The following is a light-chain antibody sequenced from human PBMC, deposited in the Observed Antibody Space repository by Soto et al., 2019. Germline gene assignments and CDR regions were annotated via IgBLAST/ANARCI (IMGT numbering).Light chain of an antibody. Sequence: EIVLTQSPGTLSLSPGERATLSSRASQSVRSNYLAGYQQKPGQAPRLLIYGASSRATGIPDRFSGSGSGTDFTVTLTRLEPEDFAVYSFEQYGSLPWTCGQGTKVEIK. J-gene: IGKJ1*01. V-gene: IGKV3-20*01. CDR2: GAS. CDR3: EQYGSLPWT. CDR1: QSVRSNY.